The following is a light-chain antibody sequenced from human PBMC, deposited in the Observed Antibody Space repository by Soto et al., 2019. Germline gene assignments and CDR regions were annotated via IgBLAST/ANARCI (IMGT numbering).Light chain of an antibody. Sequence: EIVLTQSPATLSLSPGERATLSCRASQSVSSYLAWYQQKPGQAPRLLIYDASNRATGIPARFSGSGSGTDFTLPISSLEPVDFAVYYCQQLSNWPPRFTFGPGTNVDIK. CDR2: DAS. J-gene: IGKJ3*01. CDR3: QQLSNWPPRFT. V-gene: IGKV3-11*01. CDR1: QSVSSY.